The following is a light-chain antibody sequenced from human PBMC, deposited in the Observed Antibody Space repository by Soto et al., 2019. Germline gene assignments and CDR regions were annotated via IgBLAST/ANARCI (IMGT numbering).Light chain of an antibody. CDR3: QQYGTSEII. Sequence: EIVLTQSPGTLSLSPGERATLSCRASQSVSNNYLAWYQQKPGQAPRLLIYDTSIRASGIPDRFSGSGSGTDFTLTISRLEPEDVAVFYCQQYGTSEIIFGQGTRLEI. V-gene: IGKV3-20*01. CDR2: DTS. CDR1: QSVSNNY. J-gene: IGKJ5*01.